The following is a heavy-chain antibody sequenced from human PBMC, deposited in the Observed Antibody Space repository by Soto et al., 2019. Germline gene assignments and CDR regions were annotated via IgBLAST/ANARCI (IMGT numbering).Heavy chain of an antibody. V-gene: IGHV4-34*01. J-gene: IGHJ4*02. CDR3: ARGQGIIYDSSGYDY. CDR1: GGSFSGYY. Sequence: SETLSLTCAVYGGSFSGYYWSWIRQPPGKGLEWIGEISHSGSTSYNPSLKSRVTISVDTSKNQFSLKLSSVTAADTAVYYCARGQGIIYDSSGYDYWGQGTLVTVSS. CDR2: ISHSGST. D-gene: IGHD3-22*01.